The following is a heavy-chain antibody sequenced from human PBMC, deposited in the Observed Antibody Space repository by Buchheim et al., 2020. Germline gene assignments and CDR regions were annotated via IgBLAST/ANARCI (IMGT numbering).Heavy chain of an antibody. CDR3: ARDAHDSSGPFDY. V-gene: IGHV3-33*01. CDR2: IWFDGSNK. D-gene: IGHD3-22*01. CDR1: GFIFSSYA. J-gene: IGHJ4*02. Sequence: QVQLVESGGGVVQPGRSLRLSCEASGFIFSSYAMHWVRQAPGKGLEWVAVIWFDGSNKFYADSVKGRFIISRENSKNTLNLQMNSLRGKDTAMYYCARDAHDSSGPFDYWGQGTL.